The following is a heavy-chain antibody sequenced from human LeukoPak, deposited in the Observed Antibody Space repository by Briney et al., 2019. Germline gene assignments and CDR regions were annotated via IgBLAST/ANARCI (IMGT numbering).Heavy chain of an antibody. Sequence: QPGGSLRLSCAASGFTFSSYAMSWVRQAPGKGLEWVSAISGSGGSTYYADSVRGRFTISRDNSRNTLYLQMNSLRAEDTAVYYCAKLHGSGSRYYYMDVWGKGTTVTVSS. J-gene: IGHJ6*03. D-gene: IGHD3-10*01. CDR1: GFTFSSYA. CDR2: ISGSGGST. CDR3: AKLHGSGSRYYYMDV. V-gene: IGHV3-23*01.